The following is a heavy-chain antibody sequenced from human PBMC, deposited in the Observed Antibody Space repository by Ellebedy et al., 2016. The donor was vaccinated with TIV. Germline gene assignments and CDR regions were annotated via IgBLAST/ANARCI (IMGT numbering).Heavy chain of an antibody. V-gene: IGHV7-4-1*02. J-gene: IGHJ2*01. CDR1: GYTFTSYA. D-gene: IGHD6-13*01. Sequence: AASVKVSCKASGYTFTSYAMKWVRQAPRQGLEWMGWINTNTGNPTYAQGFTGRFVFSLDTSVSTAYLQISSLKAEDTAVYYCARGAAAGFFWYFDLWGRGTLVTVSS. CDR3: ARGAAAGFFWYFDL. CDR2: INTNTGNP.